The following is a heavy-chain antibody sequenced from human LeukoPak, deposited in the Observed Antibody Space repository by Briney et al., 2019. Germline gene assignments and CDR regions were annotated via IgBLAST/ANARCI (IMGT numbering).Heavy chain of an antibody. Sequence: PGGSLRLSCAASGFTFSSYGMHWVRQAPGKGLEWVAFIRYDGSNKYYADSVKGRFTISRDNSKNTLYLQMNSLRAEDTAVYYCAKDLRSYYGSGRQTYWGQGTLVTVSS. D-gene: IGHD3-10*01. CDR1: GFTFSSYG. V-gene: IGHV3-30*02. CDR3: AKDLRSYYGSGRQTY. CDR2: IRYDGSNK. J-gene: IGHJ4*02.